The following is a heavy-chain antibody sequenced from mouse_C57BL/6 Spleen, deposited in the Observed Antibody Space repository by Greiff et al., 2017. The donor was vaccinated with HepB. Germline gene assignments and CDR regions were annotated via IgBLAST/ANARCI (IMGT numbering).Heavy chain of an antibody. D-gene: IGHD1-1*01. CDR2: IYPSDSET. Sequence: QVQLQQPGAELVRPGSSVKLSCKASGYTFTSYWMDWVKQRPGQGLEWIGNIYPSDSETHYNQKFKDKATLTVDKSSSTAYMQLSSLTSEDSAVYCCARRPYYGSSFDYWGQGTTLTVSS. V-gene: IGHV1-61*01. J-gene: IGHJ2*01. CDR3: ARRPYYGSSFDY. CDR1: GYTFTSYW.